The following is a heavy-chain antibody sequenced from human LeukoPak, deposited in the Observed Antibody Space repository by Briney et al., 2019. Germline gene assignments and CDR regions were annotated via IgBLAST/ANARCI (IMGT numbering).Heavy chain of an antibody. V-gene: IGHV1-69*05. CDR2: IIPIFGTA. J-gene: IGHJ6*03. Sequence: SVKVSCKASGGTFSSYAISWVRQAPGQGLEWMGGIIPIFGTANYAQEFQGRVTFTTDESASTAYMEVSSLRSEDTAVYYCASGSLGDGYGVGDYYQYMDVWGKGTTVTVSS. CDR3: ASGSLGDGYGVGDYYQYMDV. D-gene: IGHD5-24*01. CDR1: GGTFSSYA.